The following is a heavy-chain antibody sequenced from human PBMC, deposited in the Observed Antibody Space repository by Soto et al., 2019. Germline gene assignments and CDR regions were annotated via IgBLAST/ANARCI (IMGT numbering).Heavy chain of an antibody. J-gene: IGHJ6*02. CDR1: GFTFGSYA. V-gene: IGHV3-23*01. Sequence: EVQLLESGGGLVQPGGSLRLSCVVSGFTFGSYAMSWVRQAPEKGPEWVAILGGNGFTTYYADSVKGRFTISGDKSKSTLFLQMNSLRADDTGVYYCAKANSPSTPTRVNYFAMDVWGRGTTVTVSS. CDR3: AKANSPSTPTRVNYFAMDV. CDR2: LGGNGFTT. D-gene: IGHD2-15*01.